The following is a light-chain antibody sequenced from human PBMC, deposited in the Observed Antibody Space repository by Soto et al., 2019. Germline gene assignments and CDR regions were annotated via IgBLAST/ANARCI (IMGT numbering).Light chain of an antibody. Sequence: DIQMTQSPSSLSASVGDRITITCQASQDIRNYLNWYQQKPGKAPSLLIYDASNLEAEVPSRFSGGGSGTNFTFTISSLQPEDIATYYCQQYDNLPRYTFGQGTRLEI. CDR2: DAS. V-gene: IGKV1-33*01. CDR1: QDIRNY. J-gene: IGKJ2*01. CDR3: QQYDNLPRYT.